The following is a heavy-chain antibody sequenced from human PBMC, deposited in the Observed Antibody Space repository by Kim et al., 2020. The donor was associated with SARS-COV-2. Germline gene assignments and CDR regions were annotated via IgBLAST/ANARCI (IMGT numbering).Heavy chain of an antibody. CDR1: GFTFSSYS. V-gene: IGHV3-21*01. D-gene: IGHD4-4*01. CDR3: ARGFPKNDYSNYGWWKGYYFDY. CDR2: ISSSSSYI. J-gene: IGHJ4*02. Sequence: GGSLRLSCAASGFTFSSYSMNWVRQAPGKGLEWVSSISSSSSYIYYADSVKGRFTISRDNAKNSLYLQMNSLRAEDTAVYYCARGFPKNDYSNYGWWKGYYFDYWGQGTLVTVSS.